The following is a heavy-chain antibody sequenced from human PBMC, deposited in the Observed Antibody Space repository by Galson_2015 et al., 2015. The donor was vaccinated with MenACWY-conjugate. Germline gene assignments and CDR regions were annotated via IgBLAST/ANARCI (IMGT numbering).Heavy chain of an antibody. CDR3: AGQNSGGYKGFFDY. CDR2: IYNNGNT. V-gene: IGHV4-59*01. CDR1: GASISSYY. D-gene: IGHD5-24*01. Sequence: ETLSLTCTVSGASISSYYWSWVRQPPGKGLEWIGCIYNNGNTNHNPSLKSRVTISVDASKTQVSLKLTSVTAADTAVYYCAGQNSGGYKGFFDYWGQGTLVTVSS. J-gene: IGHJ4*02.